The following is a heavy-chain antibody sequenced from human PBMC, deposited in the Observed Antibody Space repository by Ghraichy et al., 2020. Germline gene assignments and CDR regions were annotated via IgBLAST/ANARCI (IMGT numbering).Heavy chain of an antibody. J-gene: IGHJ5*02. V-gene: IGHV1-46*01. CDR2: INPSGGST. CDR1: GYTFTSYY. Sequence: ASVKVSCKASGYTFTSYYMHWVRQAPGQGLEWMGIINPSGGSTSYAQKFQGRVTMTRDTSTSTVYMELSSLRSEDTAVYYCARGAYDILTGEGWFDPWGQGTLVTVSS. D-gene: IGHD3-9*01. CDR3: ARGAYDILTGEGWFDP.